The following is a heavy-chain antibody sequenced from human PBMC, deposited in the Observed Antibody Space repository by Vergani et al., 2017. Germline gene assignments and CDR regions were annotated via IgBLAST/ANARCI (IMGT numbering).Heavy chain of an antibody. J-gene: IGHJ4*01. V-gene: IGHV3-66*02. CDR1: GFRVTTYY. D-gene: IGHD2-15*01. CDR3: TRSECSGTTCYGHYFDL. Sequence: EVQLLESGGGLAQPGGSLRVSCSASGFRVTTYYMSWVRQAPGKGLEWVSVIKSDGRTSYEESVRGRFTISRDTSRNAVYLQMNILRVEDTGVYYCTRSECSGTTCYGHYFDLWGHGILVTVSS. CDR2: IKSDGRT.